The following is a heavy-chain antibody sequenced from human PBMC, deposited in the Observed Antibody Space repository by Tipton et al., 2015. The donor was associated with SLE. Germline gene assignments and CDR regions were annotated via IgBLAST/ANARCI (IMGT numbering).Heavy chain of an antibody. V-gene: IGHV4-34*01. CDR2: INHSGST. J-gene: IGHJ5*02. CDR1: GGSFSGYY. Sequence: TLSLTCAVYGGSFSGYYWSWIRQPPGKGLEWIGEINHSGSTNYNPSLKSRVTISVDTSKNQFSLKLSSVTAADTAVYYCALGGGPTGTTENWFDPWGQGTLVTVSS. CDR3: ALGGGPTGTTENWFDP. D-gene: IGHD1-7*01.